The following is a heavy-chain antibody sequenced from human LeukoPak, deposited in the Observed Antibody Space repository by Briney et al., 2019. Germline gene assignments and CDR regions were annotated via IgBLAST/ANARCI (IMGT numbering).Heavy chain of an antibody. Sequence: GGSLRPSCAGTGFAFNMFAIDWVRQAPGKGLEWVSGLSRGGSTTNYADSVKGRFTISRDKSQNSVFLQLNSLRPGDTAVYYCARQQRIRHCSEGVCTEGYYFDYWGQGTLVTVSS. CDR3: ARQQRIRHCSEGVCTEGYYFDY. CDR1: GFAFNMFA. V-gene: IGHV3-23*01. D-gene: IGHD2-15*01. J-gene: IGHJ4*02. CDR2: LSRGGSTT.